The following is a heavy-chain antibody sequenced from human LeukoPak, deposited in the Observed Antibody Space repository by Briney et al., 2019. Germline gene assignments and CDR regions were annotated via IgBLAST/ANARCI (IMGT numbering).Heavy chain of an antibody. CDR1: GGTFSSYA. CDR2: IIPIFGTA. Sequence: GSSVKVSCKASGGTFSSYAISWVRQAPGQGLEWMGGIIPIFGTANYAQKLQGRVTITADESTSTAYMELSSLRSEDTAVYYCARDAPSLGTPADYYYYMDVWGKGTTVTVSS. CDR3: ARDAPSLGTPADYYYYMDV. J-gene: IGHJ6*03. V-gene: IGHV1-69*01.